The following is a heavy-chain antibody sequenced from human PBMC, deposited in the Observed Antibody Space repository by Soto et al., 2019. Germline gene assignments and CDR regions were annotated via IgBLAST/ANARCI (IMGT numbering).Heavy chain of an antibody. CDR2: INAGNGNT. CDR3: ASRYSGYQYYYYGMDV. V-gene: IGHV1-3*01. Sequence: ASVKVSCKASGYTFTSYAMHWVRQAPGQRLEWMGWINAGNGNTKYSQKFQGRVTITRDTSASTAYMELSSLRSEDTAVYYCASRYSGYQYYYYGMDVWGQGTTATV. D-gene: IGHD5-12*01. CDR1: GYTFTSYA. J-gene: IGHJ6*02.